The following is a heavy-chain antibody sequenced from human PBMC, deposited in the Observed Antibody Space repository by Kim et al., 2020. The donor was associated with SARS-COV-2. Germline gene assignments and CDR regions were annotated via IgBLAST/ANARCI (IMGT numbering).Heavy chain of an antibody. Sequence: GGSLRLSCAASGFTFNHYAMIWVRQAPGKGLEWIASISTRGSDLYYGDSVKGRFTISRDNAQNSLYLQMNRRRAQDTAVDHCTRDSLRGSIEQCRRGLDY. V-gene: IGHV3-21*04. CDR2: ISTRGSDL. CDR1: GFTFNHYA. D-gene: IGHD2-15*01. J-gene: IGHJ4*01. CDR3: TRDSLRGSIEQCRRGLDY.